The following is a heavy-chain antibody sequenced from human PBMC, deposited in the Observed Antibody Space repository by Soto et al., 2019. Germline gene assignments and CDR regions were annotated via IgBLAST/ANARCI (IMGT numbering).Heavy chain of an antibody. Sequence: GGSLRLSCAASGFTFSSYAMSWVRQAPGKGLEWVSAISGSGGSTYYADSVKGRFTISRDNSKNTLYLQMNSLRAEDTAVYYCAKGPRYSSGKRENRFDPWGQGTLVTVSS. J-gene: IGHJ5*02. D-gene: IGHD6-19*01. CDR3: AKGPRYSSGKRENRFDP. CDR2: ISGSGGST. V-gene: IGHV3-23*01. CDR1: GFTFSSYA.